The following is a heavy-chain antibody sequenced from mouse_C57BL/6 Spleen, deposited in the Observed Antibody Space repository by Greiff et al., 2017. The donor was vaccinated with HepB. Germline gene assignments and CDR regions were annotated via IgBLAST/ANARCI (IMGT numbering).Heavy chain of an antibody. J-gene: IGHJ2*01. Sequence: QVQLQQSGAELVKPGASVKISCKASGYAFSSYWMHWVKQRPGKGLEWIGQIYPGDGDTNYNGKFKGKATLTADKSSSTAYMQLSSLTSEDSAVYFCARACVTTVLRDYFDYWGQGTTLTVSS. CDR2: IYPGDGDT. D-gene: IGHD1-1*01. CDR3: ARACVTTVLRDYFDY. CDR1: GYAFSSYW. V-gene: IGHV1-80*01.